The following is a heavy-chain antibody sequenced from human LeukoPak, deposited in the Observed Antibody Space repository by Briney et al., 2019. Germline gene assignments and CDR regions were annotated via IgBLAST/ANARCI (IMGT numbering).Heavy chain of an antibody. CDR1: GYTFTGYY. D-gene: IGHD3-22*01. Sequence: ASVKVSCKASGYTFTGYYMHWVRQAPGQGLEWMGWINPNSGGTNYAQKFQGRVTMTRDTSISTAYMELSRLRSDDTAVYYCAGKYYYDSSGYYSDAFDTWGQGTMVTVSS. J-gene: IGHJ3*02. CDR3: AGKYYYDSSGYYSDAFDT. CDR2: INPNSGGT. V-gene: IGHV1-2*02.